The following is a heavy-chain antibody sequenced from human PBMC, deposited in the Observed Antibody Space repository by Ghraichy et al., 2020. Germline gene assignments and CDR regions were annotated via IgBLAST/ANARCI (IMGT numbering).Heavy chain of an antibody. D-gene: IGHD2-21*01. J-gene: IGHJ6*02. CDR1: GGFINSYY. CDR3: ARDCGGAKCFYGIDV. Sequence: SETLSLTCTISGGFINSYYWSWIRQPAGKGLEWIGRIFPSGSTNYNPSLRSRVTMSFETSKNRFSLTLSSVTAADTAVYYCARDCGGAKCFYGIDVWGQGTTVTVSS. V-gene: IGHV4-4*07. CDR2: IFPSGST.